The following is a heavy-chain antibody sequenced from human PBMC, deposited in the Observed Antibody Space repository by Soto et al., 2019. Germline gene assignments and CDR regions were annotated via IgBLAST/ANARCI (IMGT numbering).Heavy chain of an antibody. CDR2: FNPGDGKI. V-gene: IGHV1-24*01. CDR3: TIGAV. D-gene: IGHD6-19*01. J-gene: IGHJ4*02. Sequence: GASVKVSRKVSRYTPSEFTMHWVRQAPGKGLEWMGVFNPGDGKIIYTQKFQGRFSLTEDTSPDTVYMEMSRLRSEDTAMYYCTIGAVWGQGTLVTVSS. CDR1: RYTPSEFT.